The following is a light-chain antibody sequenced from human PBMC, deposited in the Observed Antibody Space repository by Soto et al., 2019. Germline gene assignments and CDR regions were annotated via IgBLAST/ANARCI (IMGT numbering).Light chain of an antibody. CDR2: SNN. CDR1: NSNIGSHT. J-gene: IGLJ1*01. Sequence: QSVLTQAPSASGTPGQGVTISCSGSNSNIGSHTVNWYQQLPGTAPKLLIYSNNQRPSGVPDRFSGSGSGTSASLAISGLQSEDEADYYCAAWGDSLNGYVFGTGTKLTVL. CDR3: AAWGDSLNGYV. V-gene: IGLV1-44*01.